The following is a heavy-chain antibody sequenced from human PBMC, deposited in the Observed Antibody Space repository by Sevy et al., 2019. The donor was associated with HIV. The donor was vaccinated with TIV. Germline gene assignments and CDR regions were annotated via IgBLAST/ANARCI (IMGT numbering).Heavy chain of an antibody. CDR3: ARARRPETNYFCMDV. CDR1: GFSIRNNFY. Sequence: SETLSLTCDVSGFSIRNNFYWGWIRQPPGKGLEWIGSIYHSGTTYYSPSLNSRVTISVDMSNNQFALRLTSVTAADTDVYYCARARRPETNYFCMDVWGKGTTVTVSS. V-gene: IGHV4-38-2*01. D-gene: IGHD3-16*01. J-gene: IGHJ6*03. CDR2: IYHSGTT.